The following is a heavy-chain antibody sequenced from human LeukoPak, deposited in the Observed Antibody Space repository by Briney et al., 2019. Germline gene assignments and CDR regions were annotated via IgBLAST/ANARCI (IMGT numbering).Heavy chain of an antibody. V-gene: IGHV4-4*02. D-gene: IGHD3-10*01. J-gene: IGHJ6*04. CDR1: GGSISSSNW. CDR3: ARDVDGSGSYYNRYGMDV. CDR2: IYHSGST. Sequence: SETLSLTCAVSGGSISSSNWWSWVRQPPGKGLEWIGEIYHSGSTNYNPSLKSRVTISVGKSKNQFSLKLSSVTAADTAVYYCARDVDGSGSYYNRYGMDVWGKGTTVTVSS.